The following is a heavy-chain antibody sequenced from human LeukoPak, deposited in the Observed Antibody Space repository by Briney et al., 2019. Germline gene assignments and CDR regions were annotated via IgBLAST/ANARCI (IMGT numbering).Heavy chain of an antibody. J-gene: IGHJ4*02. Sequence: ASVKVSCKASGYTFTGYYMHWVRQAPGQGLEWMGWINPNSGGTNYAQKFQGRVTMTRDTSINTAYMELSGLRSDDTAVYYCARSTYSSSSDDYWGQGTLVTVSS. D-gene: IGHD6-6*01. CDR2: INPNSGGT. CDR1: GYTFTGYY. CDR3: ARSTYSSSSDDY. V-gene: IGHV1-2*02.